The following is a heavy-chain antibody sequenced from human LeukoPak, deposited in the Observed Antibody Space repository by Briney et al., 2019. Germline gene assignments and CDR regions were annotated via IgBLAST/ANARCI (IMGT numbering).Heavy chain of an antibody. Sequence: KPSETLSLTCTVSGGSINSYYWSWIRQPPGKGLEWIGYIYYSGSTNYNPSLKSRVTISVDTSKNQFSLKLSSVTAADTAVYYCARGLGELSLYDAFDIWGQGTMVTVSS. CDR3: ARGLGELSLYDAFDI. V-gene: IGHV4-59*01. CDR1: GGSINSYY. D-gene: IGHD3-16*02. CDR2: IYYSGST. J-gene: IGHJ3*02.